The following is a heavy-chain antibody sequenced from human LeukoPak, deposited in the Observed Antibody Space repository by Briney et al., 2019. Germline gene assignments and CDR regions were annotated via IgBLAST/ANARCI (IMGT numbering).Heavy chain of an antibody. CDR3: ARTDYYGGPFDY. D-gene: IGHD3-10*01. V-gene: IGHV3-66*01. J-gene: IGHJ4*02. CDR1: GFTVSSNY. CDR2: IYSGGST. Sequence: GGSLRLSCAASGFTVSSNYMSWVRQAPGKGLEWVSVIYSGGSTYYADSVKGRFTISRDNSKNTLYIQMNSLRAEDTAVYYCARTDYYGGPFDYWGQGTLVTVSS.